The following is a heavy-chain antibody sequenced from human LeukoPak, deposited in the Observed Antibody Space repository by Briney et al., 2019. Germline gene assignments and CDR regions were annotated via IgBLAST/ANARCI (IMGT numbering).Heavy chain of an antibody. Sequence: GGSLRLSCAASGFTFSSYAMSWVRQAPWKRLEWVSATSGSGGSTYYADSVKGRFTISRDNSKDTLYLQMNSLRAEDTAVYYCAKGLEFKVPASIDYWGQGTLATVSS. CDR2: TSGSGGST. D-gene: IGHD3-10*01. V-gene: IGHV3-23*01. CDR1: GFTFSSYA. J-gene: IGHJ4*02. CDR3: AKGLEFKVPASIDY.